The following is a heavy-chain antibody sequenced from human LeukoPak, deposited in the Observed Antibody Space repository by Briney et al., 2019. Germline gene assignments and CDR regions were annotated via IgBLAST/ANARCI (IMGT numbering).Heavy chain of an antibody. CDR1: GFAFSRSG. V-gene: IGHV3-33*06. CDR2: VWYDGSNK. CDR3: AKPPPDNYHYYYGMDV. J-gene: IGHJ6*02. Sequence: GRSLRLSCAASGFAFSRSGMHWVRQAPGKGLEWVAVVWYDGSNKHYADSVKGRFTISRDNSNNTLYLQMNSLRAEGTAVYYCAKPPPDNYHYYYGMDVWGQGTTVTVSS.